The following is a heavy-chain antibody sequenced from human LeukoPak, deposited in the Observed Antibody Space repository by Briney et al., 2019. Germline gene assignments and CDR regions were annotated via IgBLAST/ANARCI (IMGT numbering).Heavy chain of an antibody. V-gene: IGHV3-21*01. J-gene: IGHJ4*02. CDR2: ISSSSSYI. D-gene: IGHD6-13*01. Sequence: PGGSLRLSCAASGFTFSSYSMNWVRQAPGKGLEWVSSISSSSSYIYYADSVKGRFTTSRDNAKNSLYLQMNSLRAEDTAVYYCARDRGPIAAAGTGYFDYWGQGTLVTVSS. CDR1: GFTFSSYS. CDR3: ARDRGPIAAAGTGYFDY.